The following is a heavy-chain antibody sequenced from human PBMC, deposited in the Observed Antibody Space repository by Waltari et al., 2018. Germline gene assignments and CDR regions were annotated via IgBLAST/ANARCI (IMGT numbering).Heavy chain of an antibody. CDR1: GNTFTTYY. V-gene: IGHV1-46*01. CDR2: INPTGDST. Sequence: VQLVQSGAEVKKPGASVRLSCKASGNTFTTYYIHWMRQAPGHGLEWMGIINPTGDSTQYAQKFQGRVTVTRDASTNTVYMELRSLRSDDTAVYYCARTPLGYGDYGWCQGTLVTVSS. J-gene: IGHJ4*02. D-gene: IGHD4-17*01. CDR3: ARTPLGYGDYG.